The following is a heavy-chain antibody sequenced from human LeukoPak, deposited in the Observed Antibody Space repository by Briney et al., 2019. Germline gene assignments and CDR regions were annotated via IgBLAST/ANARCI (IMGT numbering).Heavy chain of an antibody. Sequence: TGGSLRLPCAASGFTFTCCGMHWVRHAPGKGLEWLAVISYHGSNIYYADSVKGRFTISRDNSKNTAFLQMNSLRPEDTALYYCARKNEQGVADFWGQGALVTVSA. V-gene: IGHV3-30*03. CDR2: ISYHGSNI. CDR1: GFTFTCCG. J-gene: IGHJ4*02. D-gene: IGHD1-1*01. CDR3: ARKNEQGVADF.